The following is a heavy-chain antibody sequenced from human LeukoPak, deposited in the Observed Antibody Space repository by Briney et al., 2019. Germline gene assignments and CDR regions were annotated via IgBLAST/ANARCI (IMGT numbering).Heavy chain of an antibody. Sequence: ASVKVSCKASGYTFTSYDINWVRQATGQGLEWMGWMNPNSGNTGYAQKFQGRVTMTRNTSISTAYMELSSLRSEDTAVYYCARPRWELRDSWFDPRGQGTLVTVSS. J-gene: IGHJ5*02. CDR2: MNPNSGNT. V-gene: IGHV1-8*01. CDR1: GYTFTSYD. D-gene: IGHD1-26*01. CDR3: ARPRWELRDSWFDP.